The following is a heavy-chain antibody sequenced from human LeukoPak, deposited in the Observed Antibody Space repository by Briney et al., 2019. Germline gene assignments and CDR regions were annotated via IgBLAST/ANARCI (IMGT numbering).Heavy chain of an antibody. CDR1: GFTFNDYY. J-gene: IGHJ5*02. Sequence: PGGSLRLSCAASGFTFNDYYMTWIRQAPGKGLEWVSYISTSSGYINYADSVKGRFTISRDNSKNSLYLQMNSLRAEDTAVYYCARDQGGQDWFDPWGQGTLVTVSS. CDR3: ARDQGGQDWFDP. CDR2: ISTSSGYI. V-gene: IGHV3-11*05.